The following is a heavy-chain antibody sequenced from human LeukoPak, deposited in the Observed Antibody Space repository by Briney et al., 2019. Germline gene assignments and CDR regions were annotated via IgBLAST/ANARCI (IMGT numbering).Heavy chain of an antibody. CDR1: GFTFSTYG. Sequence: GGTLRLSCVASGFTFSTYGMSWVRQAPGKGLEWVSAISGSGGSTYYADSVKGRFTISRDNSKSTLYLQINSLRAEDTAVYYCAKSGYNRFDYWGQGTLVTVSS. J-gene: IGHJ4*02. D-gene: IGHD5-24*01. CDR3: AKSGYNRFDY. V-gene: IGHV3-23*01. CDR2: ISGSGGST.